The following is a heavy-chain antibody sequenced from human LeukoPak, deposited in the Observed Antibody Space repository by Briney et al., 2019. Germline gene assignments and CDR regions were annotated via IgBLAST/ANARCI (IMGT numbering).Heavy chain of an antibody. J-gene: IGHJ4*02. V-gene: IGHV4-59*01. D-gene: IGHD2-15*01. CDR3: ARHCSGGSCYSSFDY. CDR1: GGSISNNY. Sequence: PSETLSLTCTVSGGSISNNYWSWIRQPPGKGLEWIGYIYYSGSTNYNPSLRSRVTISVDTSKNQFSLHLSSVTAADTAVYYCARHCSGGSCYSSFDYWGQGALVTVSS. CDR2: IYYSGST.